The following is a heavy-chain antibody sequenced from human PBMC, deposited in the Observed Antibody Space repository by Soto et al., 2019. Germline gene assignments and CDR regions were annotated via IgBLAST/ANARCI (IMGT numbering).Heavy chain of an antibody. J-gene: IGHJ6*02. CDR3: ARVRYYGSRSYYYGMDV. D-gene: IGHD3-10*01. CDR1: GGSFSGYY. CDR2: INHSGST. Sequence: PWETLSLTCAVYGGSFSGYYWSWIRQPPGKGLEWIGEINHSGSTNYNPSLKSRVTISVDTSKNQFSLKLSSVTAADTAVYYCARVRYYGSRSYYYGMDVWGQRTTVTVSS. V-gene: IGHV4-34*01.